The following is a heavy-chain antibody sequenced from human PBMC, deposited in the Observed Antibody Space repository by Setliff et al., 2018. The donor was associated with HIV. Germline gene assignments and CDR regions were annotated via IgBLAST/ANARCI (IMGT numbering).Heavy chain of an antibody. V-gene: IGHV1-46*01. CDR1: GYTFTSYY. CDR2: INPSGGST. D-gene: IGHD3-10*01. CDR3: ARVGYYGSGSYYGVGYYYMDV. Sequence: ASVKVSCKASGYTFTSYYMHWVRQAPGQGLEWMGIINPSGGSTSYAQNFQGRVTITADKSTSTAYMELSSLRSEDTAVYYCARVGYYGSGSYYGVGYYYMDVWGKGTTVTVSS. J-gene: IGHJ6*03.